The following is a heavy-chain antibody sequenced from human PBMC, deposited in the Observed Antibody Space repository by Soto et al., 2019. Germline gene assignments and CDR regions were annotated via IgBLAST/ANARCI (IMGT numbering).Heavy chain of an antibody. V-gene: IGHV7-4-1*01. CDR2: INTNTGNP. CDR1: GYTFTSYA. Sequence: APVKVSCKASGYTFTSYAMNWVRQAPGQGLEWMGWINTNTGNPTYAQGFTGRFVFSLDTSVSTAYLQICSLKAEDTAVYYCARGRLDTIFGVVIIEFDPWGQGTLVTVSS. CDR3: ARGRLDTIFGVVIIEFDP. J-gene: IGHJ5*02. D-gene: IGHD3-3*01.